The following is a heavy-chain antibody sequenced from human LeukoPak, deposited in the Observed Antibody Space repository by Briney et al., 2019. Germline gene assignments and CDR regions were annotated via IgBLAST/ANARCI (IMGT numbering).Heavy chain of an antibody. V-gene: IGHV4-59*01. J-gene: IGHJ3*02. CDR3: AREGGSGWHDAFDI. CDR1: GGSISTYY. D-gene: IGHD6-19*01. Sequence: PSETLSLTCTVSGGSISTYYWSWIRQPPGKGLEWIGYIYYSGSTNYNPSLKSRVTISVDTSKNQFSLKLSSVTAADTAVYYCAREGGSGWHDAFDIWGQGTMVTVSS. CDR2: IYYSGST.